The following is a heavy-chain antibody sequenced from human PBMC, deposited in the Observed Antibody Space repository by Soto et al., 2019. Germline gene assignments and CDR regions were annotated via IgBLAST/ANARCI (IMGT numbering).Heavy chain of an antibody. CDR2: IIPIFGTA. J-gene: IGHJ4*02. CDR3: ARCIAARPWPLDY. V-gene: IGHV1-69*13. CDR1: GGTFSSYA. Sequence: ASVKVSCKASGGTFSSYAISWVRQAPGQGLEWMGGIIPIFGTANYAQKFRGGVTITADESTSTAYMELSSLRSEDTAVYYCARCIAARPWPLDYWGQGTLVTVSS. D-gene: IGHD6-6*01.